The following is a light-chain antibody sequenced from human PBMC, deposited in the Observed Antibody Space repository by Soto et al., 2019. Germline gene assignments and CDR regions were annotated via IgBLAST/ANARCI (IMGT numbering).Light chain of an antibody. J-gene: IGKJ1*01. CDR1: HSVSSNH. CDR3: QPDYPWP. V-gene: IGKV3-20*01. Sequence: TQSPGTLSLSRGERATLYFRASHSVSSNHLAWYQQKPGPAPRLLIYGGSSRATGIPVRFSGSGSETDFTLTITRLEPDVLAVYYCQPDYPWPFAQGTKVDIK. CDR2: GGS.